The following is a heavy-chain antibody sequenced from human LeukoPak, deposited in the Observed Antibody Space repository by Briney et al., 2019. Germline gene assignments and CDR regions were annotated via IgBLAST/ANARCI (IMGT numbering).Heavy chain of an antibody. Sequence: KSSETLSLTCTVSGGSISSSSYYWGWIRQPPGKGLEWIGSIYYSGSTYYNPSLKSRVTISVDTSKNQFSLKLSSVTAADTAVYYCARDIVVVVPYYYGMDVWGQGTTVTVSS. CDR1: GGSISSSSYY. CDR2: IYYSGST. CDR3: ARDIVVVVPYYYGMDV. V-gene: IGHV4-39*07. J-gene: IGHJ6*02. D-gene: IGHD2-15*01.